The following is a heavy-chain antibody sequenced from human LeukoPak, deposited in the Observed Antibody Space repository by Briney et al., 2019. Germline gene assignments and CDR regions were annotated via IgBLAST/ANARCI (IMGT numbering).Heavy chain of an antibody. J-gene: IGHJ5*02. CDR3: AKNRYCSSTSCYNWFDP. Sequence: GGSLRLSCGASGFTFDDYAMHWVRQAPGKGLEWVSGISWNSGSIGYADSVKGRFTISRDNAKNSLYLQMNSRRAEDTALYYCAKNRYCSSTSCYNWFDPWGQGTLVTVSS. CDR1: GFTFDDYA. CDR2: ISWNSGSI. D-gene: IGHD2-2*01. V-gene: IGHV3-9*01.